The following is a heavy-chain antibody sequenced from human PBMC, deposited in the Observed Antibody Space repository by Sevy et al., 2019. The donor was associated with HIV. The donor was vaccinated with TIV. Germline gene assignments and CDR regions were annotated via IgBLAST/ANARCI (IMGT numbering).Heavy chain of an antibody. V-gene: IGHV3-30*18. D-gene: IGHD3-16*01. CDR2: ISYDGSNK. J-gene: IGHJ6*02. Sequence: GGSLRLSCAASGFTFSSYGMHWVRQAPGKGLEWVAVISYDGSNKYYADSVKGRFTISRDNSKNTLYLQMNSLRAEDTAVYYCAKDYVWGSYMFYYYGMDVWGQGTTVTVSS. CDR3: AKDYVWGSYMFYYYGMDV. CDR1: GFTFSSYG.